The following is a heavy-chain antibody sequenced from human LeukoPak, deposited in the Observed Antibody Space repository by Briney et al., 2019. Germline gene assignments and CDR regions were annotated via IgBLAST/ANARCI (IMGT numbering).Heavy chain of an antibody. CDR2: INHSGST. D-gene: IGHD4-17*01. J-gene: IGHJ4*02. CDR3: ARTTTVTGADY. CDR1: GGSFSGYY. Sequence: PSETLSLTCAVYGGSFSGYYWSWIRQPPGKGLEWIGEINHSGSTNYNPSLKSRVTISVDTSKNQFSLKLSSVTAADTAVYHCARTTTVTGADYWGQGTLVTVSS. V-gene: IGHV4-34*01.